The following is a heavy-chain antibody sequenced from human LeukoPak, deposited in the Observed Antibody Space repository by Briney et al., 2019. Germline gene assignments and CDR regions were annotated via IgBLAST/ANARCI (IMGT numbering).Heavy chain of an antibody. CDR2: ISGSGGST. D-gene: IGHD3-22*01. CDR3: AKDRGDSSGYYREYYYYMDV. CDR1: GFTFSSYA. V-gene: IGHV3-23*01. Sequence: GGSLRLSCAASGFTFSSYAMSWVRQAPGKGLEWVSAISGSGGSTYYADSVKGRFTISRDNSKNTPYLQMNSLRAEDTAVYYCAKDRGDSSGYYREYYYYMDVWGKGTTVTVSS. J-gene: IGHJ6*03.